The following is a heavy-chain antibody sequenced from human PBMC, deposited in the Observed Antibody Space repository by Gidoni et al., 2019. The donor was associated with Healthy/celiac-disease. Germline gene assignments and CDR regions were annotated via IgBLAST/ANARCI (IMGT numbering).Heavy chain of an antibody. D-gene: IGHD6-6*01. J-gene: IGHJ6*02. CDR1: GLTVSSNY. V-gene: IGHV3-66*01. Sequence: EVPLVESGGGLVQPGGSLRRPCAAPGLTVSSNYMSWVRQAPGKGLEWVSVIYSGGSTYYADSVKGRFPISRDNSKNTLYRQMNSLRAEDTAVYYCARVPSGRYYYGMDVWGQGTTVTVSS. CDR2: IYSGGST. CDR3: ARVPSGRYYYGMDV.